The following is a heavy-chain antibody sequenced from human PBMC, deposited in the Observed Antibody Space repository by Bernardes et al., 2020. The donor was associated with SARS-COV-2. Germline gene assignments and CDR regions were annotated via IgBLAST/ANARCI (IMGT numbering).Heavy chain of an antibody. CDR2: ISAANGNT. V-gene: IGHV1-18*01. D-gene: IGHD1-26*01. Sequence: KVSCKASGYRFTSYGVSWVRQAPGQGLEWVGWISAANGNTNFAQKFQGRVTMTTDTSTSTAYMELRSLRSDDTAVYYCARDRAWEIDPGWLDPWGQGTRVTVSS. J-gene: IGHJ5*02. CDR1: GYRFTSYG. CDR3: ARDRAWEIDPGWLDP.